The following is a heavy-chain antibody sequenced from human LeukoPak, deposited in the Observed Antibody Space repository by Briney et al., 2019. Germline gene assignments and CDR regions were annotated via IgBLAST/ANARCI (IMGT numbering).Heavy chain of an antibody. CDR1: GGSISSYY. CDR2: IYYSGST. CDR3: ARQAAAGANDY. D-gene: IGHD6-13*01. J-gene: IGHJ4*02. V-gene: IGHV4-59*08. Sequence: PSETLSLTCTVSGGSISSYYWSWIRQPPGKGLEWIGYIYYSGSTNYNPSLKSRVTISVDTSKNQFSLKLSSVTAADTAVYYCARQAAAGANDYWGQGTLVTVSS.